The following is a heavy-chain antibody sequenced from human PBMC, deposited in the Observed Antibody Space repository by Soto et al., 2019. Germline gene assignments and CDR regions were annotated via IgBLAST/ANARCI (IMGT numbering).Heavy chain of an antibody. D-gene: IGHD2-15*01. CDR1: GASINGNY. CDR3: ARPNMWYGKIHA. CDR2: RFYSGTT. Sequence: GQLQESGPGLVKPSETLSLTCTVAGASINGNYWTWVRQPPGKGLEWSGNRFYSGTTNYNPSLKTLVTTSLDTSVNKFAQRLGSVTAANTAVYYCARPNMWYGKIHAWGRGTLVTVSS. V-gene: IGHV4-59*01. J-gene: IGHJ1*01.